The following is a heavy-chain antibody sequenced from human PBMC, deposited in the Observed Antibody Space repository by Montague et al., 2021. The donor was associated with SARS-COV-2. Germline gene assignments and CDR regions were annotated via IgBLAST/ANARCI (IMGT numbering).Heavy chain of an antibody. J-gene: IGHJ4*02. Sequence: TLSLTCTVSIGSISSGSYYWSWIRQPAGKGLEWIGRIYTSGSTNYNPSLKSRVTISVDTSKNQFSLKLNSVTAADTAVYYCARQYIGYNRRFDYWGQGALVTVSP. CDR3: ARQYIGYNRRFDY. CDR1: IGSISSGSYY. CDR2: IYTSGST. V-gene: IGHV4-61*02. D-gene: IGHD5-12*01.